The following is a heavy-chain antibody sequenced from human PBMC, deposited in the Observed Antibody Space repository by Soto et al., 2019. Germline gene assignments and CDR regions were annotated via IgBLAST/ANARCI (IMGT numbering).Heavy chain of an antibody. D-gene: IGHD3-3*01. CDR1: GGSISSGGYS. CDR2: IYHSGST. CDR3: ARGNYDFWSGYYKTYYFDY. Sequence: SETLSLTCAVSGGSISSGGYSWSWIRQPPGKGLEWIGYIYHSGSTYYNPSLKSRVTISVDRSKNQFSLKLSSVTAADTAVYYCARGNYDFWSGYYKTYYFDYRGQGTLVTVSS. V-gene: IGHV4-30-2*01. J-gene: IGHJ4*02.